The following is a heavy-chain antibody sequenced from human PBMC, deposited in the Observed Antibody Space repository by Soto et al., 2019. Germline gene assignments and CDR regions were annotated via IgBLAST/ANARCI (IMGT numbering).Heavy chain of an antibody. CDR3: ARGIVVVIAQDY. CDR1: GYTFTSYA. CDR2: INAGNGNT. D-gene: IGHD2-21*01. Sequence: ASVKVSCKASGYTFTSYAMHWVRQAPGQRLEWMGWINAGNGNTKYSQKFQGRVTITRDTSASTAYMELSSLRSEDTAVYYCARGIVVVIAQDYWGRGTLVNVPS. J-gene: IGHJ4*02. V-gene: IGHV1-3*01.